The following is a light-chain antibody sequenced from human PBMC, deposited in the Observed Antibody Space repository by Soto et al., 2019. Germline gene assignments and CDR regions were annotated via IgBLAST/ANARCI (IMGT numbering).Light chain of an antibody. Sequence: QSALTQPASVSGSPGQSITISCTGTSSDVGAYYHVSWYQHHPGKAPKLMIYDVSNRPSGVSNRFSGSKSGNTASLTISGLQTEDEADYYCSSYTSSTTVVFGGGTKLTVL. V-gene: IGLV2-14*03. CDR2: DVS. J-gene: IGLJ2*01. CDR1: SSDVGAYYH. CDR3: SSYTSSTTVV.